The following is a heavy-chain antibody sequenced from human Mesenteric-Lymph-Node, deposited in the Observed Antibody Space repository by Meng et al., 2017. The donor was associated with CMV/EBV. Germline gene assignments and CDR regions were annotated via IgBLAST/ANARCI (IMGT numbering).Heavy chain of an antibody. V-gene: IGHV7-4-1*02. D-gene: IGHD3-3*01. Sequence: CQASGYTFTNYGVNWVRQAPGQGLEWMGWINTNTGDPRYAPGFTGRFVFSLDTSVSATYLHISSLKAEDTAVYYCARAGSGYSYYFDYWGQGSLVTVSS. CDR1: GYTFTNYG. CDR2: INTNTGDP. J-gene: IGHJ4*02. CDR3: ARAGSGYSYYFDY.